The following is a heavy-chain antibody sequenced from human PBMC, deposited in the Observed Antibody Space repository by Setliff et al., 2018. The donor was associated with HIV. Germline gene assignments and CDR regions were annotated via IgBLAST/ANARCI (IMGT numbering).Heavy chain of an antibody. V-gene: IGHV4-39*01. CDR1: GGSISSTTYY. CDR3: ARGLSVYSYANVYYYHGMDV. Sequence: SETLSLTCTVSGGSISSTTYYWGWIRQPPGKGLEWIGSFHYSGSTSYNPSLKSRVTISVDTSKNQFSLKLSSVTAADTAVYYCARGLSVYSYANVYYYHGMDVWGQGTTVTVSS. CDR2: FHYSGST. D-gene: IGHD5-18*01. J-gene: IGHJ6*02.